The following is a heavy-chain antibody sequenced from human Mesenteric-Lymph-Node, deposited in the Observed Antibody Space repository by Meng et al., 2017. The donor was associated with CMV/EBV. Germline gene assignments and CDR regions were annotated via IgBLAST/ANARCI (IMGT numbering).Heavy chain of an antibody. Sequence: FNFSSYAMHWVRQAPGKGLEWVAVMSFDGSKKYYADSVKGRFTISRDNSKNSLYLQMNSLRAEDTAVYYCARDRCVGSSWFCNYFDYWGQGTLVTVSS. CDR2: MSFDGSKK. V-gene: IGHV3-30*04. J-gene: IGHJ4*02. D-gene: IGHD6-13*01. CDR1: FNFSSYA. CDR3: ARDRCVGSSWFCNYFDY.